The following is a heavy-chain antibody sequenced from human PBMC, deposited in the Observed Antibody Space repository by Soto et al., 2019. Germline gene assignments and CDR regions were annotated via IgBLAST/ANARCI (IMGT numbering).Heavy chain of an antibody. Sequence: SETLSLTCSVSGGSAGSYYWNWIRQPPGKGLEWIGYIYYSESTNYNPSLESRVTISEDTSKNQFSLKLNSVTAADTAVYYCARHKSYYFDSSGYYYPFDYWGQGTLVTVSS. CDR1: GGSAGSYY. CDR2: IYYSEST. V-gene: IGHV4-59*08. D-gene: IGHD3-22*01. J-gene: IGHJ4*02. CDR3: ARHKSYYFDSSGYYYPFDY.